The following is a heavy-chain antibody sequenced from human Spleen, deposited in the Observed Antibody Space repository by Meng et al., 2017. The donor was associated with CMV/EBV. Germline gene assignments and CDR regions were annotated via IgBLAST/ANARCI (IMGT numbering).Heavy chain of an antibody. D-gene: IGHD2-2*01. CDR3: ARARSTKGYCSSTSCPQYYFDY. J-gene: IGHJ4*02. V-gene: IGHV1-2*02. Sequence: ASVKVSCKASGYPFTDYYMHWVRQAPGQGLEWMGWINPNSGGTNYAQKFQDRVTMTRDTSISTAYMELSRLRSDDTAVYYCARARSTKGYCSSTSCPQYYFDYWGQGTLVTVSS. CDR1: GYPFTDYY. CDR2: INPNSGGT.